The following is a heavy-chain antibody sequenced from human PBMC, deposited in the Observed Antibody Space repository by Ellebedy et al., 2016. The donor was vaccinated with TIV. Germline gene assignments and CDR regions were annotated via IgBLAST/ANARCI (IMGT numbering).Heavy chain of an antibody. CDR1: GYTFTSYD. CDR2: MNTSSGNT. V-gene: IGHV1-8*01. D-gene: IGHD2-15*01. Sequence: ASAKVSCXASGYTFTSYDINWVRQATGQGVEWRGWMNTSSGNTGYAQKFQGRVTMIRNTSISTAYMELSSLRSDDTAVYYCARGTAGGHCSGGSCPYFDYWGQGTLVTVSS. CDR3: ARGTAGGHCSGGSCPYFDY. J-gene: IGHJ4*02.